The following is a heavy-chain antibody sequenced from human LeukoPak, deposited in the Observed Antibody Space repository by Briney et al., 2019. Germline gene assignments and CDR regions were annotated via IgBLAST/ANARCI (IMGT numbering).Heavy chain of an antibody. V-gene: IGHV3-23*01. CDR3: VKGRISEDGLDF. CDR2: ISSSGNR. D-gene: IGHD6-13*01. CDR1: GVTFSRSD. J-gene: IGHJ4*02. Sequence: PGGSLRLPCAASGVTFSRSDVTWVRQPPGKGLDGGSSISSSGNRYDSDSVKGRCTISRDNSKNKLYLQMNSLRAEDTAVYYCVKGRISEDGLDFWGQGTLVTVSS.